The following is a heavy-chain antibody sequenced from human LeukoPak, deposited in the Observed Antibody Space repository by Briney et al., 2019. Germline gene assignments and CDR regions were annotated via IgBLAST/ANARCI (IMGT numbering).Heavy chain of an antibody. Sequence: GGSLRLSRAASGFTFDSYAMTWVRQAPGKGLEWVSAISGSGSDTYYADSVKGRFTISRDNSRNTFYLQMNSLRVEDTAIYYCAKEGRYYGSGSFFAYWGQGTLVTVSS. CDR3: AKEGRYYGSGSFFAY. CDR1: GFTFDSYA. D-gene: IGHD3-10*01. J-gene: IGHJ4*02. V-gene: IGHV3-23*01. CDR2: ISGSGSDT.